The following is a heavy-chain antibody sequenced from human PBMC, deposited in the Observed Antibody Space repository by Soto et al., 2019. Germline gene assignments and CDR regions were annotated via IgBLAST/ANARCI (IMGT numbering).Heavy chain of an antibody. CDR2: IYTSGST. D-gene: IGHD3-10*01. J-gene: IGHJ5*02. CDR3: ARDRNVGTMVRGVRVRCDNGFDP. Sequence: PSETLSLTCTVSGGSISSYYWSWIRQPAGKGLEWIGRIYTSGSTNYNPSLKSRVTMSVDTSKNQFSLKLSSVTAEDTAVYYCARDRNVGTMVRGVRVRCDNGFDPWGQGTLVTVSS. V-gene: IGHV4-4*07. CDR1: GGSISSYY.